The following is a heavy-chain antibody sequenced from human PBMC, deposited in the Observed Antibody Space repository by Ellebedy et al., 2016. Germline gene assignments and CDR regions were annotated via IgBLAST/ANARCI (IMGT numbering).Heavy chain of an antibody. D-gene: IGHD2/OR15-2a*01. V-gene: IGHV3-7*01. CDR2: IKPDGSDK. CDR1: KFALGDYY. Sequence: GESLKISXEASKFALGDYYMNWIRQAPGKGLEWVANIKPDGSDKYYVDSLKGRFTISRDNAKNSLYLQMNSLRAEDTAVYYCVRDSNYGDYWGQGTQVTVSS. CDR3: VRDSNYGDY. J-gene: IGHJ4*02.